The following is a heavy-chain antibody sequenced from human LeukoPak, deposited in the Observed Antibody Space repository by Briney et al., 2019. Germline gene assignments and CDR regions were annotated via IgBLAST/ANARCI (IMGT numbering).Heavy chain of an antibody. CDR2: LYSDGNT. Sequence: GGSLRLSCAASGLTVITNDMTWVRQAPGRGLEWVSVLYSDGNTKYADSVQGRFTISRDNSKNTLYLEMNSLSPDDTPVYYCARGVEPLAANTLAYWGQGTLVTVSS. D-gene: IGHD1-14*01. J-gene: IGHJ4*02. CDR1: GLTVITND. CDR3: ARGVEPLAANTLAY. V-gene: IGHV3-53*01.